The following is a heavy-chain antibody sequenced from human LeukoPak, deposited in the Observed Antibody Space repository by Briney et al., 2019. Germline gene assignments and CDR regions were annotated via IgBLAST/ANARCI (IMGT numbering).Heavy chain of an antibody. D-gene: IGHD3-10*01. CDR1: GFTVSSNY. CDR3: ASGPYGSGSSNPDY. CDR2: IYSGGST. V-gene: IGHV3-53*01. Sequence: AGGSLGLSCAASGFTVSSNYMSWVRQAPGKGLEWVSVIYSGGSTYYADSVKGRFTISRDNSKNTLYLQMNSLRAEDTAVYYCASGPYGSGSSNPDYWGQGTLVTVSS. J-gene: IGHJ4*02.